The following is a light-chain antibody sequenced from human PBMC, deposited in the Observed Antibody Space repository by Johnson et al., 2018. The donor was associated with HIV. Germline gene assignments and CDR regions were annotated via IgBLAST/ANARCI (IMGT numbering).Light chain of an antibody. CDR3: GTWDISLTPYV. V-gene: IGLV1-51*02. J-gene: IGLJ1*01. Sequence: QAVLTQPPSVSAAPGQKVTISCSGSSSNIGNNYVSWYQQLPGTAPKLLIYENNKRPSGIPDRFSGSQSGTSATLGITGLQTGDEADYYCGTWDISLTPYVFGTGTKVTVL. CDR2: ENN. CDR1: SSNIGNNY.